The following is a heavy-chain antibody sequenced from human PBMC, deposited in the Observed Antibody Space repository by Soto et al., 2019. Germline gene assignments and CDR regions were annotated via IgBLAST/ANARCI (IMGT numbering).Heavy chain of an antibody. J-gene: IGHJ6*04. CDR1: GGSFSGYS. Sequence: SETLSLTCAVYGGSFSGYSWTWLRQPPGKGLEWIGEINHSGTTDYNPALKSRVTMSADTSKNQFSLRMTSVTAADTAVYYCARARFDSWSHIYYGLDVWGKGTTVTVSS. V-gene: IGHV4-34*01. CDR3: ARARFDSWSHIYYGLDV. CDR2: INHSGTT. D-gene: IGHD3-3*01.